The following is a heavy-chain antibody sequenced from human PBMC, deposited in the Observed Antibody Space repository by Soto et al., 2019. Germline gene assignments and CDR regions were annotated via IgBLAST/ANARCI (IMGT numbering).Heavy chain of an antibody. V-gene: IGHV1-18*04. CDR1: DYPFTTYR. CDR3: AREDGYWTATTCSHGFDA. J-gene: IGHJ5*02. Sequence: ASVKVSCKASDYPFTTYRISWVRQAPGQGLEWMGRISAANGKTNYAQKFQGRVTLTTETSTNTAYMELRSLRSDDTAVYYCAREDGYWTATTCSHGFDAWGQGTLVTVSS. D-gene: IGHD2-8*02. CDR2: ISAANGKT.